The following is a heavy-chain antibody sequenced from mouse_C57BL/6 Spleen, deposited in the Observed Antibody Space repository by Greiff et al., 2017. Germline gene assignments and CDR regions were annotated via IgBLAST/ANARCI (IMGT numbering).Heavy chain of an antibody. CDR3: ARGDYYGSSDVAMDY. CDR1: GFNIKNTY. Sequence: EVQLQQSVAELVRPGASVKLSCTASGFNIKNTYMHWVKQRPEQGLQWIGRIDPATGNTKYAPKFQGKATITADTSSNTAYLQLSSLTSEDTAIYYCARGDYYGSSDVAMDYWGQGTSVTVSS. J-gene: IGHJ4*01. D-gene: IGHD1-1*01. V-gene: IGHV14-3*01. CDR2: IDPATGNT.